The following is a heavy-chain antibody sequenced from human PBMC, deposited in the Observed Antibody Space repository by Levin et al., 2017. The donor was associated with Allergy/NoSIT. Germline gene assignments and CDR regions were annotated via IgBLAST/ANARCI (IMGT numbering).Heavy chain of an antibody. V-gene: IGHV3-9*01. J-gene: IGHJ4*02. D-gene: IGHD3-9*01. CDR2: ISWNSGSI. CDR3: AKDKGYILTGELDY. Sequence: GGSLRLSCAASGFTFDDYAMHWVRQAPGKGLEWVSGISWNSGSIGYADSVKGRFTISRDNAKNSLYLQMNSLRAEDTALYYCAKDKGYILTGELDYWGQGTLVTVSS. CDR1: GFTFDDYA.